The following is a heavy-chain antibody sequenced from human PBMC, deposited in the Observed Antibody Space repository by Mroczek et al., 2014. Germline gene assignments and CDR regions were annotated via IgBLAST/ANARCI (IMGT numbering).Heavy chain of an antibody. CDR2: IYYSGST. Sequence: QVQLQQWGPGLVKPSETLSLTCTVSGGSISSYYWSWIRQPPGKGLEWIGYIYYSGSTNYNPSLKSRVTISVDTSKNQFSLKLSSVTAADTAVYYCARESEGIRSAAGPRGFVGFDPWGQGTLVTVSS. CDR3: ARESEGIRSAAGPRGFVGFDP. D-gene: IGHD6-13*01. J-gene: IGHJ5*02. CDR1: GGSISSYY. V-gene: IGHV4-59*01.